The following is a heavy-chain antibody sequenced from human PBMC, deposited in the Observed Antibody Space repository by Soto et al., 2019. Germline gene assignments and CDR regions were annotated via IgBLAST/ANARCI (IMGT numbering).Heavy chain of an antibody. CDR1: GFTFSDYA. V-gene: IGHV3-23*01. Sequence: EVQLLESGGGLVQPGGSLRLSCVASGFTFSDYAMGWVRQAPGKGLEWVSGISSGGGSPYYVDSVKGRFTISRDNSKNTRFLQMNGLRAEDTAVYYCAKGDGRIVPRHFDYWGQGTLVTVSS. J-gene: IGHJ4*02. CDR2: ISSGGGSP. D-gene: IGHD1-26*01. CDR3: AKGDGRIVPRHFDY.